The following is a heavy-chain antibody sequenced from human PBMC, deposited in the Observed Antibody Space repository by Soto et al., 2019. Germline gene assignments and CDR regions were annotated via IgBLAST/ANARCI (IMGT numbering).Heavy chain of an antibody. CDR2: INHSGST. J-gene: IGHJ3*02. CDR1: GGSFSGYY. V-gene: IGHV4-34*01. Sequence: SETLSLTCAVYGGSFSGYYWSWIRQPPGKGLEWIGEINHSGSTNYNPSLKSRVTISVDTSKNQFSLKLSSVTAADTAVYYYARGRGYRSGGSCYSHPFDIWGQGTMVTVSS. D-gene: IGHD2-15*01. CDR3: ARGRGYRSGGSCYSHPFDI.